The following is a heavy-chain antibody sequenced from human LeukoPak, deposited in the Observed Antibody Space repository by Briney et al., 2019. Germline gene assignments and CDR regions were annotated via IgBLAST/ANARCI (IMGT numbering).Heavy chain of an antibody. D-gene: IGHD2-2*01. CDR2: IYYSGRT. V-gene: IGHV4-31*03. J-gene: IGHJ6*02. CDR1: GGSISSGDYY. Sequence: SETLSLTCTVSGGSISSGDYYWSWIRQHPGKGLEWIGYIYYSGRTYYNPSLKSRVTISVDTSKNQFSLNLSSVTAADTAVYYCARDRNTRGTDVWGQGTTVTVSS. CDR3: ARDRNTRGTDV.